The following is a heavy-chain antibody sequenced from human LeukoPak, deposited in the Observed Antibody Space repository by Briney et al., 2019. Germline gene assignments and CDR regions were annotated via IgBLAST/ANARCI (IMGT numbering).Heavy chain of an antibody. CDR2: ISWNSGST. CDR1: GFTFDDYA. J-gene: IGHJ4*02. Sequence: GGSLRLSCAASGFTFDDYAMHWVRHAPGKGLGWVPGISWNSGSTSYADSVKGRFSISRDNAKNSLYLQMNSLRTEDTALYFCAKSQGVAAPLRGPFANWGQGTLVTVSS. CDR3: AKSQGVAAPLRGPFAN. V-gene: IGHV3-9*01. D-gene: IGHD2-15*01.